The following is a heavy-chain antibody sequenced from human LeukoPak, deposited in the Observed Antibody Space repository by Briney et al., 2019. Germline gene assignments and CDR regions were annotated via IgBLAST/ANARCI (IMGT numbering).Heavy chain of an antibody. D-gene: IGHD2-15*01. V-gene: IGHV1-69*13. CDR3: ARYCSGGSCPAFDP. CDR2: IIPIFGTA. CDR1: GGTFSSYA. J-gene: IGHJ5*02. Sequence: GASVKVSCKASGGTFSSYAISWVRQAPGQGLEWMGGIIPIFGTANYAQKFQGRVTITADESTSTAYMELSSLRSEDTAVYYCARYCSGGSCPAFDPWGQGTLVTVSS.